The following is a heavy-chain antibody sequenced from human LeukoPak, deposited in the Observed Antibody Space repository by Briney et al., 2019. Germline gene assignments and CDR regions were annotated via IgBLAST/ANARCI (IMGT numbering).Heavy chain of an antibody. CDR1: GFTFSNCG. V-gene: IGHV3-30*03. CDR2: ISYDGGVK. Sequence: GRSLRLSCAASGFTFSNCGMHWVRQAPGKGLEWVAVISYDGGVKYYGDSVKGRFTMSRDNAKNTLYLQMDSLRAEDAAVYYCARGRLTSSWYYFDYWGQGTLVTVSS. J-gene: IGHJ4*02. D-gene: IGHD6-19*01. CDR3: ARGRLTSSWYYFDY.